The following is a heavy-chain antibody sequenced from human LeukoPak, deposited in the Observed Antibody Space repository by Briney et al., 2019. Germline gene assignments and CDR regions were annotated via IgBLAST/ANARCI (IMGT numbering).Heavy chain of an antibody. V-gene: IGHV3-66*01. J-gene: IGHJ4*02. CDR2: IYINDYA. D-gene: IGHD3-10*01. CDR3: ARDVLREGSSYN. CDR1: GFIVSRNY. Sequence: GGSLRLSCAASGFIVSRNYMSWVRQAPGKGLEWVSIIYINDYAYYSDPVKGRFTISGDNSKNTLDLQMSSLRAEDTAVYYCARDVLREGSSYNWGQGTLVTVSS.